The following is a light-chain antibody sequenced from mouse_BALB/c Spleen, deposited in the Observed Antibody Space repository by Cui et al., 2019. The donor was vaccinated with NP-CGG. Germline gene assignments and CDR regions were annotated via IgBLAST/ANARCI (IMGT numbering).Light chain of an antibody. CDR1: TGAVTTINY. Sequence: QAVLTQASAPTTSPGETVTLTCRSSTGAVTTINYANWVQEKPDHLFTGLIGGTNNRAPGVPARFSGSLIGDRAALTITGAQTEDEAIYFCALWYSNHWVFGGGTKLTVL. J-gene: IGLJ1*01. CDR2: GTN. CDR3: ALWYSNHWV. V-gene: IGLV1*01.